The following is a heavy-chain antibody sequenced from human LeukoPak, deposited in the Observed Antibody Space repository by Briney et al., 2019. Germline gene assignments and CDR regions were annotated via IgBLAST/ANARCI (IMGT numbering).Heavy chain of an antibody. CDR1: GFTFSSYV. CDR3: AKDQQWLEYFDY. V-gene: IGHV3-23*01. J-gene: IGHJ4*02. CDR2: ISGSAGST. D-gene: IGHD6-19*01. Sequence: GGALRLSCAASGFTFSSYVMSWVRQAPGKGLEWVSSISGSAGSTYYTDSVKGRFAISRDNSKNTLYLQMNSLRDEDTAVYYCAKDQQWLEYFDYWGQGILVTVSS.